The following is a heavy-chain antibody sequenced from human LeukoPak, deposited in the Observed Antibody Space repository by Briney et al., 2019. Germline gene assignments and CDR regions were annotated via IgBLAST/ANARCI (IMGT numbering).Heavy chain of an antibody. CDR2: IIPIFGTA. J-gene: IGHJ4*02. CDR3: ALNRYYDILTGYPFDY. V-gene: IGHV1-69*05. D-gene: IGHD3-9*01. CDR1: GGTFSSYA. Sequence: GSSVKVSCKASGGTFSSYAISWVRQAPGQGLEWMGGIIPIFGTANYAQKFQGRVTITTDESTSTAYMELSSLRSEDTAVYYCALNRYYDILTGYPFDYWGQGTLVTVSS.